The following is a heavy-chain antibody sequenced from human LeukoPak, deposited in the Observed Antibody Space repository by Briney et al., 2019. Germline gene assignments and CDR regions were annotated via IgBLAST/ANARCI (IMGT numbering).Heavy chain of an antibody. Sequence: WASVKVSCKASGYTFTSYGISWVRQAPGQGLEWMGWISAYNGNTNFAQKLQGRLTMTTDTSTTTAYMELRSLRSDDTAVYYCARSGGYCSSFNCYPNWFDPWGQGTLVTVSS. D-gene: IGHD2-2*01. J-gene: IGHJ5*02. CDR3: ARSGGYCSSFNCYPNWFDP. V-gene: IGHV1-18*01. CDR1: GYTFTSYG. CDR2: ISAYNGNT.